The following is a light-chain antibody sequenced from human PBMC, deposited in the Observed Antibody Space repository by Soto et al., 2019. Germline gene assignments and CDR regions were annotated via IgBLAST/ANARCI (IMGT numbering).Light chain of an antibody. Sequence: QSLLTQPASVSGSPGQSITISCAGTSSDVGGYNYVSWYQQHPGKAPKLMIYEVSNRPSGVSNRFSGSKSGNTASLTISGLQAEDEADYYCSSYTTSFTRVFGTGTKVTVL. J-gene: IGLJ1*01. CDR3: SSYTTSFTRV. V-gene: IGLV2-14*01. CDR1: SSDVGGYNY. CDR2: EVS.